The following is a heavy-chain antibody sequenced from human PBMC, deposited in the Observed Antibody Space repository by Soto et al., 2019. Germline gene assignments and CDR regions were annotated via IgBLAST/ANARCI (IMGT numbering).Heavy chain of an antibody. Sequence: GESLKISCKGSGYSFTSYWIGWVRQMPGKGLEWMGIIYPGDSDTRYSPSFQGQVTISADKSISTAYLQWSSLKASDTAMYYCAFFQRVAYYILTVFYRFQNWFAPWGQGPLVTVYS. D-gene: IGHD3-9*01. J-gene: IGHJ5*02. V-gene: IGHV5-51*01. CDR2: IYPGDSDT. CDR1: GYSFTSYW. CDR3: AFFQRVAYYILTVFYRFQNWFAP.